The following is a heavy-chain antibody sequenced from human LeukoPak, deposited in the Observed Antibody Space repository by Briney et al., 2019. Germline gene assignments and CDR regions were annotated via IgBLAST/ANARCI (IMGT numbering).Heavy chain of an antibody. D-gene: IGHD3-22*01. CDR3: ARGSAGYYDSSGYGPFYYYFGMDV. CDR1: SGSISSYS. CDR2: IYSSGST. Sequence: PSETLSLTCTVSSGSISSYSWGWIRQPPGKGLEWIGYIYSSGSTNYSPSLKSRATISLDTSKNQFSLKLSSVTAADTAVYYCARGSAGYYDSSGYGPFYYYFGMDVWGQGTTVTVS. V-gene: IGHV4-59*12. J-gene: IGHJ6*01.